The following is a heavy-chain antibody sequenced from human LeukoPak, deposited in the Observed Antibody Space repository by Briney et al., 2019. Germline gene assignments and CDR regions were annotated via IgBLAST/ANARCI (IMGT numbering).Heavy chain of an antibody. V-gene: IGHV3-11*04. CDR3: ARDIPQTGAPGELDY. Sequence: KPGGSLRLSCAASGFTFSDYYMSWIRQAPGKGLEWVSYISNGGGTLYYADSVKGRFTISRANAKNSLYLQMNSLRAEDTAVYYCARDIPQTGAPGELDYWGQGTLVIVSS. J-gene: IGHJ4*02. D-gene: IGHD1-1*01. CDR2: ISNGGGTL. CDR1: GFTFSDYY.